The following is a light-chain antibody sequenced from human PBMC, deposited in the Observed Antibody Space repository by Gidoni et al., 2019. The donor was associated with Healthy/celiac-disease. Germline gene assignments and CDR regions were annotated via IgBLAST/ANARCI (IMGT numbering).Light chain of an antibody. V-gene: IGKV1-39*01. CDR2: AAS. CDR3: QQSYSTPYT. CDR1: QSISSD. J-gene: IGKJ2*01. Sequence: DIQMTQSPSSLSASVGDRVTITCRASQSISSDLNWDQQKPCKAPQLLIYAASSLQSGVPSRFSGSGSGTDFTLTISSLQPEDFATYYCQQSYSTPYTFGQGTKLEIK.